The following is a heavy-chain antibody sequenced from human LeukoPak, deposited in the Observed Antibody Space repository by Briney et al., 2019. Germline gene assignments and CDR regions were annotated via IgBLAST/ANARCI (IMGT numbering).Heavy chain of an antibody. CDR2: INAGNGNT. Sequence: ASVKVSCKASGYTFTSYAMHWARQAPGQRLEWMGWINAGNGNTKYSQKFQGRVTITRDTSASTAYMELSSLRSEDTAVYYCARSGYSSGWYLHLVFDYWGQGTLVTVSS. V-gene: IGHV1-3*01. D-gene: IGHD6-19*01. CDR1: GYTFTSYA. CDR3: ARSGYSSGWYLHLVFDY. J-gene: IGHJ4*02.